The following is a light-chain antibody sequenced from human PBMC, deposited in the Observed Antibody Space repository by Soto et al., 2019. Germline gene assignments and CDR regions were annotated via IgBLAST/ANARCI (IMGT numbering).Light chain of an antibody. Sequence: DIQMTQSPSSLSASVGDRVTITCQASQDIRKYLNWYQQKPGKAPQLLIYDASNLETGVPSRFSGSGSGTHFTITISSLQTEDVATYYRQQCDNPPYTFGQGTKLAIK. V-gene: IGKV1-33*01. CDR3: QQCDNPPYT. J-gene: IGKJ2*01. CDR2: DAS. CDR1: QDIRKY.